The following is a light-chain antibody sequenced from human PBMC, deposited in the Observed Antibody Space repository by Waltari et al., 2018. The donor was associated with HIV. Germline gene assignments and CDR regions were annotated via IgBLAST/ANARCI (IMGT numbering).Light chain of an antibody. CDR3: CSYAGSSNVV. Sequence: QSALTQPSSVSGSPGQSIPISCPGTRSDVWSYNLFSWYQQHPGKAPKLMIYEGSKRPSGVSNRFSGSKSGNTASLTISGLQAEDEADYYCCSYAGSSNVVFGGGTKLTVL. J-gene: IGLJ2*01. CDR1: RSDVWSYNL. V-gene: IGLV2-23*01. CDR2: EGS.